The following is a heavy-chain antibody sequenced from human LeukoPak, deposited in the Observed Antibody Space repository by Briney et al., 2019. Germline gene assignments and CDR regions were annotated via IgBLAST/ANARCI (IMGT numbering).Heavy chain of an antibody. CDR2: ISSSSSYI. V-gene: IGHV3-21*01. J-gene: IGHJ4*02. CDR3: AREPQGAAAFDY. Sequence: PGGSLRLSCAASGFTFSSYNINWVRQAPGKGLEWVSSISSSSSYIYYADSVKGRFTISRDNAKNSLYLQMNSLRAEDTAVYYCAREPQGAAAFDYWGQGTLVTVSS. CDR1: GFTFSSYN. D-gene: IGHD2-2*01.